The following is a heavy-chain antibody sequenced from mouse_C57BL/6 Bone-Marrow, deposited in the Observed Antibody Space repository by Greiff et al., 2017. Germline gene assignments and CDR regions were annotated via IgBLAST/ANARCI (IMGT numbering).Heavy chain of an antibody. J-gene: IGHJ2*01. CDR2: IDPETGGT. CDR3: TAGAGLDY. Sequence: QVQLKESGAELVRPGASVTLSCKASGYTFTDYEMHWVKQTPVHGLEWIGAIDPETGGTAYNQKFKGKAILTADKSSSTAYMEIRSLTSEDSAVYYCTAGAGLDYWGQGTTLTVSS. D-gene: IGHD4-1*01. CDR1: GYTFTDYE. V-gene: IGHV1-15*01.